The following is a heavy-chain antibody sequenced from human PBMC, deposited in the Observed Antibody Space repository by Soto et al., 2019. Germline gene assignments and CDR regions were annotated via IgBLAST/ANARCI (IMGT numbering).Heavy chain of an antibody. CDR1: GFTFSRHW. CDR2: IKEDGSEK. V-gene: IGHV3-7*01. CDR3: AREGEPYCRGCRRCGAFDC. Sequence: EVQLAESGGGLVQSGGSLRLSCAASGFTFSRHWMSWVRQAPGKGLEWVANIKEDGSEKYYVGSAEGRFTISRDNAKNSPYLQMNSLTAEDTAIYYCAREGEPYCRGCRRCGAFDCWGPGTLVTVSS. D-gene: IGHD6-19*01. J-gene: IGHJ4*02.